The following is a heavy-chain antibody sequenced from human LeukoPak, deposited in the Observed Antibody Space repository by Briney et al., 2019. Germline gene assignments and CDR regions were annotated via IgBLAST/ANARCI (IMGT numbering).Heavy chain of an antibody. CDR2: IRSKANSYAT. CDR1: GFTFSGSA. Sequence: GGSLRLSCAASGFTFSGSAMHWVRQASGKGLEWVGRIRSKANSYATAYAASVKGRFTISRDDSKNTAYLQMNSLKTEDTAVYYCTRDIAAAGRGRFDPWGQGTLVTVSS. CDR3: TRDIAAAGRGRFDP. V-gene: IGHV3-73*01. J-gene: IGHJ5*02. D-gene: IGHD6-13*01.